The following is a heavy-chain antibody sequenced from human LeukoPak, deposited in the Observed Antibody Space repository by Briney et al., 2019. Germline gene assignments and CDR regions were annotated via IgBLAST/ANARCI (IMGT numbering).Heavy chain of an antibody. CDR2: IWYDGSNK. CDR3: ARGVQHYYDSSGYYPRYYFDY. Sequence: GGPLRLSCAASGFTFSSYGMHWVRQAPGKGLEWVAVIWYDGSNKYYADSVKGRFTISRDNSKNTLYLQMNSLRAEDTAVYYCARGVQHYYDSSGYYPRYYFDYWGQGTLVTVSS. V-gene: IGHV3-33*01. J-gene: IGHJ4*02. D-gene: IGHD3-22*01. CDR1: GFTFSSYG.